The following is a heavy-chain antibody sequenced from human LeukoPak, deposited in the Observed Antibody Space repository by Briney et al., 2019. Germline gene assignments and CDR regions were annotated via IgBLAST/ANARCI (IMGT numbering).Heavy chain of an antibody. V-gene: IGHV3-7*01. D-gene: IGHD2-21*01. CDR2: VNRDGGEK. CDR1: GFTFSNYW. CDR3: ATYILNAGDSNWYDR. J-gene: IGHJ5*02. Sequence: GGSLRLSCAASGFTFSNYWMNWVRQAPGKGLEWVANVNRDGGEKYYMDSVKGRFTISRDNTKSSLYLYMSSLRADDTAVYYCATYILNAGDSNWYDRWGQGTLVTVSS.